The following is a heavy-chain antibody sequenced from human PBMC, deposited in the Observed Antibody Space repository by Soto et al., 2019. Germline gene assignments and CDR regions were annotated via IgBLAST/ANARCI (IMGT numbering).Heavy chain of an antibody. CDR1: GFSFTSYS. J-gene: IGHJ4*02. Sequence: QGQLVQSGAEVKKPGASVKVSCGTSGFSFTSYSFHWVLQAPAQGLQWMGWINAGRGKTKYSQQFQGRVTFTWDTSANTVYMELSRLTSEDTSVFYCARWIDNGYFDYWGQGTLVTVSA. D-gene: IGHD4-17*01. V-gene: IGHV1-3*01. CDR2: INAGRGKT. CDR3: ARWIDNGYFDY.